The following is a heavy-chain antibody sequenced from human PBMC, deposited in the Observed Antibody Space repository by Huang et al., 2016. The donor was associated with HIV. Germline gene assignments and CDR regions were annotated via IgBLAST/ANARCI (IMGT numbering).Heavy chain of an antibody. CDR2: IFPDDSDT. J-gene: IGHJ4*02. D-gene: IGHD6-6*01. CDR1: GYSFSSYW. V-gene: IGHV5-51*01. CDR3: ARRFSSSSGYFDY. Sequence: VQLVQSGAEVKKPGESLKISCKGSGYSFSSYWIAWVRQMPGKGLKWRGIIFPDDSDTTYCPSFGGQVTISADKSIGTAYLQWSSLKASDTAMYYCARRFSSSSGYFDYWGQGSLVTVSS.